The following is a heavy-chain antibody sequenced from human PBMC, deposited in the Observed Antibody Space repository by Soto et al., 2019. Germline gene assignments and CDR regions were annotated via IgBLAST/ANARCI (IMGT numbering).Heavy chain of an antibody. D-gene: IGHD6-13*01. CDR1: GGSISSGGYY. CDR3: ARDHYTAAGYNWFDP. V-gene: IGHV4-31*03. CDR2: IYYSGST. Sequence: SETLSLTCTVSGGSISSGGYYWSWIRQHPGKGLEWIGYIYYSGSTYYNPSLKSRVTISVDTSKNQFSLKLSSVTAADTAVYYCARDHYTAAGYNWFDPWGQGTLGTVS. J-gene: IGHJ5*02.